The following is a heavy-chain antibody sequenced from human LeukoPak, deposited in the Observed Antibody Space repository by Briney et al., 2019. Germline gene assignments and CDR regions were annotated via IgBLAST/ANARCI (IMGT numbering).Heavy chain of an antibody. CDR1: GFTFSSYA. D-gene: IGHD6-6*01. J-gene: IGHJ6*04. CDR2: ISYDGSNK. V-gene: IGHV3-30*04. CDR3: AVSSYRTGGYYYYYGMDV. Sequence: PGRSLRLSCAASGFTFSSYAMHWVRQAPGKGLEWVALISYDGSNKYYADSVKGRFTISRDDSKNTLYLQMNSLRAEDTAVYYCAVSSYRTGGYYYYYGMDVWGKGTTVTVSS.